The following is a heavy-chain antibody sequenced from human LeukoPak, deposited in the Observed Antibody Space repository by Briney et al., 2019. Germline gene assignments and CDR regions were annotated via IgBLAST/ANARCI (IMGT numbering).Heavy chain of an antibody. Sequence: PSETLSLTCTVSGGSIRSYYWSWIRQPAGKGLEWIGRIYGSGTITYNPSLKSRVSMSVDTSRNQFSLNLRYVTAADTAVYYCARDSGTTGEVKFDPWGQGALATVSS. V-gene: IGHV4-4*07. CDR3: ARDSGTTGEVKFDP. CDR2: IYGSGTI. CDR1: GGSIRSYY. D-gene: IGHD3-10*01. J-gene: IGHJ5*02.